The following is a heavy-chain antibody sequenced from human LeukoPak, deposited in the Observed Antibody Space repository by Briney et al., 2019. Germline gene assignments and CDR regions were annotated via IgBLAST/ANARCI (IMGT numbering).Heavy chain of an antibody. D-gene: IGHD3-3*01. Sequence: GGSLRLSCAASGFTFSSYWMSWVRQAPGKGLEWVANIKQDGSEKYYVDSVKGRFTISRDNAKNSLYLQINSLRAEDTAVYYCARAVWLEEMGFLEWLFYWYFDLWGRGTLVTVSS. CDR3: ARAVWLEEMGFLEWLFYWYFDL. CDR2: IKQDGSEK. V-gene: IGHV3-7*01. CDR1: GFTFSSYW. J-gene: IGHJ2*01.